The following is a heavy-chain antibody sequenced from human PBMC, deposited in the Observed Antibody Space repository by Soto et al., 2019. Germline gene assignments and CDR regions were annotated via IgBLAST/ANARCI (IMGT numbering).Heavy chain of an antibody. CDR2: INPDGSEK. J-gene: IGHJ4*02. V-gene: IGHV3-7*01. CDR3: SRSLDS. Sequence: PGGSLRLPCAASGFTFSSFWMDWVRQAPGKGLEWVANINPDGSEKHYVYSVKGRFTISRDNAKNSLYLQMSSLTAEDSALYYCSRSLDSWGQGTRVTVSS. CDR1: GFTFSSFW.